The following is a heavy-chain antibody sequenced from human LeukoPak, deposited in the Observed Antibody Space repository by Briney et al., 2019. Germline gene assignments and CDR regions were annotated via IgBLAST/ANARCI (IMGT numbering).Heavy chain of an antibody. Sequence: PGGSLRLSCAASGFTFSNAWMSWLRQAPRKGLEWVGRIKSKTDGGTADYAAAVKGRFTISRDDSENTLSLQMSSLKTDDTAVYYCTRDREVAGPDSWGQGTLVTVSS. D-gene: IGHD6-19*01. CDR2: IKSKTDGGTA. V-gene: IGHV3-15*01. CDR1: GFTFSNAW. CDR3: TRDREVAGPDS. J-gene: IGHJ4*02.